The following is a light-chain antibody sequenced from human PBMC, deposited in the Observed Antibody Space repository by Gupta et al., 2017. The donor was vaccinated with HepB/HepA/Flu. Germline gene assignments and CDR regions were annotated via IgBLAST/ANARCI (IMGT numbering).Light chain of an antibody. J-gene: IGKJ1*01. Sequence: DIQMTQFPSTLSASIGDRVTITCRASDNVNRWLAWYQQKPGRAPKLLINQASNLENGVSSRLRGSGSGTEFTLTISSLQPDDFATYYCQHFHSYPWTFGQGTKVEVK. CDR2: QAS. CDR3: QHFHSYPWT. CDR1: DNVNRW. V-gene: IGKV1-5*03.